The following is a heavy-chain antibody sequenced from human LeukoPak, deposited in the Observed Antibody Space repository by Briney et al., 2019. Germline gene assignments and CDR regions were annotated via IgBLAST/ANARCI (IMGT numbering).Heavy chain of an antibody. CDR2: INPIGGST. CDR3: ARAYSSSTGFDY. V-gene: IGHV1-46*04. CDR1: GYTFTSYY. Sequence: ASVKVSCKASGYTFTSYYMQWVRQAPGQGLEWMGIINPIGGSTSYTQKLQGRVTMTRDMSTSTVYMELSSLRSEDKAVYYCARAYSSSTGFDYWGQGTLVTVSS. J-gene: IGHJ4*02. D-gene: IGHD6-13*01.